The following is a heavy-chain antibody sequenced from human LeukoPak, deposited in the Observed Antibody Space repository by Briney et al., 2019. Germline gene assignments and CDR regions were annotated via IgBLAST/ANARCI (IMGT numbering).Heavy chain of an antibody. V-gene: IGHV1-8*03. Sequence: ASVKVSCKASGYTFTSYDINWVRQATGQGLEWMGWMNPNSGNTGYAQKFQGRVTITRNTSISTAYMELSSLRSEDTAVYYCARGRDGYNSAYYYYYMDVWGKGTTVTVSS. J-gene: IGHJ6*03. CDR2: MNPNSGNT. CDR3: ARGRDGYNSAYYYYYMDV. CDR1: GYTFTSYD. D-gene: IGHD5-24*01.